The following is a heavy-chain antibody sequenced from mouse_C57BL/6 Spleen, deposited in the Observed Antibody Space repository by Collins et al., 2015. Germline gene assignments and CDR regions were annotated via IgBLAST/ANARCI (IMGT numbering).Heavy chain of an antibody. D-gene: IGHD4-1*01. CDR1: GHSITSGYY. CDR3: ASANWDWFAY. J-gene: IGHJ3*01. Sequence: DVQLQESGPGLVKPSQSLSLTCPVTGHSITSGYYWNWIRQFPGNKLEWMGYISYDGSNNYNPSLKNRISITRDTSKNQFFLKLNSVTTEDTATYYCASANWDWFAYWGQGTLVTVSA. V-gene: IGHV3-6*01. CDR2: ISYDGSN.